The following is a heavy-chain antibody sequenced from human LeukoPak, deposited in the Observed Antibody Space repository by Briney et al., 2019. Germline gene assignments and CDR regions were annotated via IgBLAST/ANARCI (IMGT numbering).Heavy chain of an antibody. J-gene: IGHJ4*02. Sequence: GGSLRLSCAASGFTFSSYGMHWVRQAPGKGLEWLAVIWYDGSNKYYADSVKGRFAISRDSSKNTLYLQMNSLRAEDTAVYYCARHSAIVAPPDYWGQGTLVTVSS. D-gene: IGHD2-2*01. CDR3: ARHSAIVAPPDY. CDR2: IWYDGSNK. V-gene: IGHV3-33*01. CDR1: GFTFSSYG.